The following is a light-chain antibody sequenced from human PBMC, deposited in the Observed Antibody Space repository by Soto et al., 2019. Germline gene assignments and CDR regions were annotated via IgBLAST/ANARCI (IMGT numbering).Light chain of an antibody. CDR2: KAS. V-gene: IGKV1-5*03. Sequence: DIQMTQSPSTLSASVGDRVTITCRASQSISSWLAWYQQKPGRAPKLLIYKASSLESGVPSRFSGSGSGTEFTLTISSLQPDDFATYYCQQYNSQWTFGQGTKVDTK. J-gene: IGKJ1*01. CDR1: QSISSW. CDR3: QQYNSQWT.